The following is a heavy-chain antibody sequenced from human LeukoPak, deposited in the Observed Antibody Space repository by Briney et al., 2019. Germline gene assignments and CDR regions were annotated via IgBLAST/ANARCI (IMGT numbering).Heavy chain of an antibody. CDR2: ISWNSGSI. J-gene: IGHJ4*02. D-gene: IGHD6-6*01. V-gene: IGHV3-9*01. Sequence: PGGSLRLSCAASGFTFDDYAMHWVRQAPGKGLEWVSGISWNSGSIGYADSVKGRFTISRDNAKNSLYLQMNSLRAEDTALYYCAKEAPRSSSFDYWGQGTLVTVSS. CDR1: GFTFDDYA. CDR3: AKEAPRSSSFDY.